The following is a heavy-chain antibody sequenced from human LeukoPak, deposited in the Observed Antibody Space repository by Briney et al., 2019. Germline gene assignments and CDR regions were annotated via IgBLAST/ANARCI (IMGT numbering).Heavy chain of an antibody. CDR3: AKGLRSPVTTRTFDY. Sequence: GGSLRLSCAASGFTFSGYEMNWVRQAPGKGLEWISYICGRGKTKYYADSVKGRFTTSRDNSKNTLYLQMNSLRAEDTAVYYCAKGLRSPVTTRTFDYWGQGTLVTVSS. D-gene: IGHD4-17*01. J-gene: IGHJ4*02. CDR1: GFTFSGYE. V-gene: IGHV3-23*01. CDR2: ICGRGKTK.